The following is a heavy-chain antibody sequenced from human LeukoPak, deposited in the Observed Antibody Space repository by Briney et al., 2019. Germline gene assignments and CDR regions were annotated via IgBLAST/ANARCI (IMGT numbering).Heavy chain of an antibody. CDR2: VYATGNT. D-gene: IGHD3-22*01. Sequence: SETLSLTCTVSGGXISSFYWSWIRQSTGKGLEWIGRVYATGNTDYNPSLKSRVNLSVDTSKTKFSLNLSSVTAADTAVYYCARSGYFWGNWFDPWGQGILVAVSS. CDR1: GGXISSFY. V-gene: IGHV4-4*07. J-gene: IGHJ5*02. CDR3: ARSGYFWGNWFDP.